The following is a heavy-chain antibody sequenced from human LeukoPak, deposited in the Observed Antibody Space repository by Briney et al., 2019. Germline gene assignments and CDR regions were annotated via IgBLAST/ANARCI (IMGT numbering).Heavy chain of an antibody. CDR3: ARGKTSRYYYYGMDV. J-gene: IGHJ6*02. Sequence: RPGGSLILSCAASGFTFDDYGMSWVRPAPGKGLEWVPGINWNGGSTGYADSVKGRFTISRDNAKISLYLQMNTLRAEDTALYYCARGKTSRYYYYGMDVWGQGTTVTVSS. CDR1: GFTFDDYG. V-gene: IGHV3-20*04. CDR2: INWNGGST.